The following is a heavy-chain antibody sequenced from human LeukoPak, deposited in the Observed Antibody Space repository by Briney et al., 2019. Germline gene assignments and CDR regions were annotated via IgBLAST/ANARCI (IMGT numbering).Heavy chain of an antibody. V-gene: IGHV4-39*01. CDR2: IYYSGST. CDR3: ARQSGYCSSTSCYADKVDY. J-gene: IGHJ4*02. D-gene: IGHD2-2*01. Sequence: SETLSLTCTVSGGSISSSSYYWGWIRQPPGKGLEWIGSIYYSGSTYYNPSLKSRVTISVDTSNNQYSLKLSSVTAADTAVYYCARQSGYCSSTSCYADKVDYWGQGTLVTVSS. CDR1: GGSISSSSYY.